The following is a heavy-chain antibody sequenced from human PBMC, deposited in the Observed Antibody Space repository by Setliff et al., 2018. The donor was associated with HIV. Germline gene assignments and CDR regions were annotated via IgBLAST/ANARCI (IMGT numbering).Heavy chain of an antibody. J-gene: IGHJ4*02. Sequence: QPGGSLRLSCAASGFTFSDYAMTWVRQAPGKGLEWVSGFIGTGDTYYADSVKGRFTISRDNSKNTLYLQMNSLRVDDTAIYYCAKDPVRAHSGSGFYFFDSWGQGTLVTVSS. CDR2: FIGTGDT. D-gene: IGHD6-25*01. CDR3: AKDPVRAHSGSGFYFFDS. CDR1: GFTFSDYA. V-gene: IGHV3-23*01.